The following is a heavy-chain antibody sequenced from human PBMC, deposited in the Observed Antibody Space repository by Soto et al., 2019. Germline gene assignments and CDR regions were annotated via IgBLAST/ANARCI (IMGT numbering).Heavy chain of an antibody. CDR1: GFTFSTYA. Sequence: EVQLLESGGGLVQPGGSLRLSCAASGFTFSTYAMSWVRQAPGEGLEWVSSIGGGAGDTYNADSVKGRFIISRDKAKNTLYLQMNNLSVEDTAVAYCAKKAMSTGTRRAQYFDSWGQGTLVTVSS. J-gene: IGHJ4*02. CDR2: IGGGAGDT. CDR3: AKKAMSTGTRRAQYFDS. V-gene: IGHV3-23*01. D-gene: IGHD4-17*01.